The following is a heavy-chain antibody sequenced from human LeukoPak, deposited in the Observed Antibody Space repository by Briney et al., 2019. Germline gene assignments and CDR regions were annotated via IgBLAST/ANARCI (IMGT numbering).Heavy chain of an antibody. D-gene: IGHD6-6*01. V-gene: IGHV4-59*08. Sequence: SETLSLTCTVSGGSISSYYWSWIRQPPGKGLEWIGYIYYSGSTNYNPSLKSRVTISVDTSKNQSSLKLSSVTAADTAVYYCARHRSGSSWWFDPWGQGTLVTVSS. CDR3: ARHRSGSSWWFDP. CDR1: GGSISSYY. J-gene: IGHJ5*02. CDR2: IYYSGST.